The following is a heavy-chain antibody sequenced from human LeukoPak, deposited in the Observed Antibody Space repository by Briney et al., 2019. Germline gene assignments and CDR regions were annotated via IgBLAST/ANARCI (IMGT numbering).Heavy chain of an antibody. CDR2: IYYSGST. CDR1: GGSISSYY. Sequence: SETLSLTCTVSGGSISSYYWSWIRQPPGKGLEWIGYIYYSGSTNYNPSLKSRVTISVDTSKNQFSLKLSSVTAADTAVYYCAREPRGYSYGYHSVAAHSSEHNWFDPWGQGTLVTVSS. V-gene: IGHV4-59*01. CDR3: AREPRGYSYGYHSVAAHSSEHNWFDP. J-gene: IGHJ5*02. D-gene: IGHD5-18*01.